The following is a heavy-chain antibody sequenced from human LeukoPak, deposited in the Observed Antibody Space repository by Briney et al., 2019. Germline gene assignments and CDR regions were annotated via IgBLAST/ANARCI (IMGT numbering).Heavy chain of an antibody. CDR1: GFTFGDYA. CDR3: TRALYVLLWFGELEYYFDY. J-gene: IGHJ4*02. V-gene: IGHV3-49*03. Sequence: GGSLRLSCTASGFTFGDYAMSWFRQAPGKGLEWVGFIRSKAYGGTTEYAASVKGRFTISRDDSKSIAYLQMNSLKTEDTAVYYCTRALYVLLWFGELEYYFDYWGQGTLVTVSS. CDR2: IRSKAYGGTT. D-gene: IGHD3-10*01.